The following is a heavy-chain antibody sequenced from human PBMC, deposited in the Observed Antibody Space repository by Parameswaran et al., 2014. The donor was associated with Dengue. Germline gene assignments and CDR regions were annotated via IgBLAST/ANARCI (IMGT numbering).Heavy chain of an antibody. Sequence: VRQAPGKGLEWVSSISSSSSYIYYADSVKGRFTISRDNAKNSLYLQMNSLRAEDTAVYYCARDLSDGYSYGTNWFDPWGQGTPVTVSS. D-gene: IGHD5-18*01. CDR2: ISSSSSYI. V-gene: IGHV3-21*01. CDR3: ARDLSDGYSYGTNWFDP. J-gene: IGHJ5*02.